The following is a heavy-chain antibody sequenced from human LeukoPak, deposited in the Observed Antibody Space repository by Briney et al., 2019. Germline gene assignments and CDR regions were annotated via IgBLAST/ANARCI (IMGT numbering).Heavy chain of an antibody. J-gene: IGHJ4*02. CDR1: GFTFNNYC. Sequence: GGSLRLSCVGSGFTFNNYCMLWVRQAPGKGLVWVSRINTDGTTTSYADSVKGRFTFSRDNAKNTLYLQMNSLRAEDTAVYYCTRYLSGGFDSWGQGTLVTVSS. CDR2: INTDGTTT. CDR3: TRYLSGGFDS. V-gene: IGHV3-74*01. D-gene: IGHD2-15*01.